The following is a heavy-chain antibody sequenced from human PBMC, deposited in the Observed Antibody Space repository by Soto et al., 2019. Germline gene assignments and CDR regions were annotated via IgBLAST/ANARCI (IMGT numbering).Heavy chain of an antibody. V-gene: IGHV3-23*01. D-gene: IGHD3-10*01. CDR2: LIGGHYGT. CDR1: GFTLQNYA. CDR3: AKGKSTGDIDWFDP. Sequence: VASVRLSCTASGFTLQNYAMAWVRQAPGKGLEWVSTLIGGHYGTAYSYSVKGRFTVSRDNSKNCLYLQMNSLGVEDTAMYFCAKGKSTGDIDWFDPWGQGSLVTVSS. J-gene: IGHJ5*02.